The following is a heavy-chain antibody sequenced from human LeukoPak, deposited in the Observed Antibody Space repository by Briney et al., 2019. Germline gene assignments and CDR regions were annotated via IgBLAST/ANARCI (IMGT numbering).Heavy chain of an antibody. V-gene: IGHV1-24*01. D-gene: IGHD3-10*01. CDR3: ATDHGSGSYNP. J-gene: IGHJ5*02. Sequence: ASVKVSCKVSGYTLTELSMNWVRQAPGKGLEWMGGFDPEDGETIYAQKFQGRVTMTEDTSTDTAYMELSSLRSEGTAVYYCATDHGSGSYNPWGQGTLVTVSS. CDR2: FDPEDGET. CDR1: GYTLTELS.